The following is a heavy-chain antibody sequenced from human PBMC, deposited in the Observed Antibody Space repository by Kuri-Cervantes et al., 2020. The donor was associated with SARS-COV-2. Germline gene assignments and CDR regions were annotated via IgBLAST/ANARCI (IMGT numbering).Heavy chain of an antibody. D-gene: IGHD2-15*01. V-gene: IGHV3-23*01. J-gene: IGHJ6*02. Sequence: LCLTCAAPGSTFSSYAISWVRQAPGKGLEWFSAISGSGGSTYYADSVKGRFTISRDNSKNTLYLQMNSLRAEDTAVYYCAKDRIDIGYYYYYYGMDVWGHGTTVTVSS. CDR2: ISGSGGST. CDR3: AKDRIDIGYYYYYYGMDV. CDR1: GSTFSSYA.